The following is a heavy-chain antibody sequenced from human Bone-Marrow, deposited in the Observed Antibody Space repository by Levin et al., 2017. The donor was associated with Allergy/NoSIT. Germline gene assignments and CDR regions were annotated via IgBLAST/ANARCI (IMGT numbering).Heavy chain of an antibody. CDR2: ISYDGSNK. CDR3: APLPGGGSYYN. D-gene: IGHD1-26*01. Sequence: GESLKISCAASGFTFSSYAMHWVRQAPGKGLEWVAVISYDGSNKYYADSVKGRFTISRDNSKNTLYLQMNSLRAEDTAVYYCAPLPGGGSYYNWGQGTLVTVSS. J-gene: IGHJ4*02. CDR1: GFTFSSYA. V-gene: IGHV3-30-3*01.